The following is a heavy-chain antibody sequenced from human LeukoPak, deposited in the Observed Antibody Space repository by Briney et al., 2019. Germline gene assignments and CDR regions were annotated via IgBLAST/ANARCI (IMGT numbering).Heavy chain of an antibody. D-gene: IGHD4-17*01. CDR1: GFTFSSYW. Sequence: GGSLRLSCAASGFTFSSYWMSWVRQAPGKGLEWVANIKQDGSEKYYVDSVKGRFTISRDNAKNSLYLQMNSLRAEDTAVYYCAREGLGSSYGDWFYFDYWGQGTLVTVSS. V-gene: IGHV3-7*01. CDR3: AREGLGSSYGDWFYFDY. CDR2: IKQDGSEK. J-gene: IGHJ4*02.